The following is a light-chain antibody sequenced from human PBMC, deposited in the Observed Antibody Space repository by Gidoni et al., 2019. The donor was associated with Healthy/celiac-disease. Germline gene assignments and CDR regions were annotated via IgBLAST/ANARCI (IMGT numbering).Light chain of an antibody. CDR1: SSDVGSYNL. J-gene: IGLJ3*02. V-gene: IGLV2-23*01. Sequence: QSALTQPASVSGSPGHSITISCTGTSSDVGSYNLVSWYQQHPGKAPKLMIYEGSKRPPGVSNRFSGSKSGNTASLTISGLQAEDEADYYCCSYAGSSTWVFGGGTKLTVL. CDR2: EGS. CDR3: CSYAGSSTWV.